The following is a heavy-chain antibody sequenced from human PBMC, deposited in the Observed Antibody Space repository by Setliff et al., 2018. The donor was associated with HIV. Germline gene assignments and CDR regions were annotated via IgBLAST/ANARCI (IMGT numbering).Heavy chain of an antibody. CDR1: GFTFSDAW. D-gene: IGHD3-22*01. CDR3: ARLHYDDFGSF. Sequence: PGGSLRLSCATSGFTFSDAWMSWARQSPGKGLQWVAALSPNGTNAYYAPFAKGRFTISRDRSDNTVLLQMNHLRPDDTAVYYCARLHYDDFGSFWGQGTLVTVSS. V-gene: IGHV3-30*03. J-gene: IGHJ4*02. CDR2: LSPNGTNA.